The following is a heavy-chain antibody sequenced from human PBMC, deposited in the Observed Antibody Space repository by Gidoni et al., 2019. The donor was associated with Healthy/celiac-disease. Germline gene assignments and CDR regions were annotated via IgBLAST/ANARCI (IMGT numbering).Heavy chain of an antibody. CDR2: IYYSGST. V-gene: IGHV4-39*01. J-gene: IGHJ3*02. Sequence: QLQLQESGPGLVKPSETLSLTCTVSGGSISSSSYYWGWLRQPPGKGLGWIGSIYYSGSTYYNPSLKSRVTISVDTSKNQFSLKLSSVTAADTAVYYCASLAVAGTSAFDIWGQGTMVTVSS. D-gene: IGHD6-19*01. CDR3: ASLAVAGTSAFDI. CDR1: GGSISSSSYY.